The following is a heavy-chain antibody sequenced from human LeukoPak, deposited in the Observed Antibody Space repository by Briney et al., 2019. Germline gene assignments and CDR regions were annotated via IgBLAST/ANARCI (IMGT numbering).Heavy chain of an antibody. Sequence: SETLSLTCAVYGGSFSGYYWSWIRQPPGKGLEWIGEINHSGSTNYNPSLKSRVTISVDTSKNQFSLKLSSVTAADTAVYYCARHDYSNPTELDYWGQGTLVTVSS. V-gene: IGHV4-34*01. J-gene: IGHJ4*02. CDR3: ARHDYSNPTELDY. CDR2: INHSGST. CDR1: GGSFSGYY. D-gene: IGHD4-11*01.